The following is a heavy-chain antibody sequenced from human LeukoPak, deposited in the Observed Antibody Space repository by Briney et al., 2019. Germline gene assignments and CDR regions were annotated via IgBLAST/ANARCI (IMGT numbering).Heavy chain of an antibody. CDR1: GGSISSGSYY. Sequence: SETLSLTCTVSGGSISSGSYYWSWIRQPAGKGLEWIGRIYTSGSTNYNPSLKSRVTISVDTSKNQFSLKLSSVTAADTAVYYCARDHNYYGSVWGLGTLVTVSS. D-gene: IGHD3-10*01. CDR2: IYTSGST. J-gene: IGHJ4*02. V-gene: IGHV4-61*02. CDR3: ARDHNYYGSV.